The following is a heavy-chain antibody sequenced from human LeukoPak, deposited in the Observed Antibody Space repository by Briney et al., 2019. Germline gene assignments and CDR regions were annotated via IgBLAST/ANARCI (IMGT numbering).Heavy chain of an antibody. J-gene: IGHJ4*02. CDR2: IYTTGCT. D-gene: IGHD1-26*01. CDR3: ARDEGPIVGAIVFDY. V-gene: IGHV4-4*07. CDR1: GRSISSYY. Sequence: SETLSLTCTVSGRSISSYYWSWTGPPAGKGLEWIGRIYTTGCTNYNTSLKSRVTMLVDTSNNQFSLKLSSVTAADTAVYYCARDEGPIVGAIVFDYWGQGTLVTVSS.